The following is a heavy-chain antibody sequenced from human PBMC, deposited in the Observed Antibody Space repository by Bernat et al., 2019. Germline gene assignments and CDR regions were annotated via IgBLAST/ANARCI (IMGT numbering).Heavy chain of an antibody. J-gene: IGHJ4*02. Sequence: EVHVVESGGGLVQPGGPLRPSCSASRFSFSGFSILWVRQAPGKGLEYVSAIGPDGVGTWYADSVKGRFTISRDNSKNTLYLQMTSLRPEDTALYYCVNDLHAVVFNWGQGAQVTVSS. D-gene: IGHD2-21*01. CDR1: RFSFSGFS. CDR3: VNDLHAVVFN. CDR2: IGPDGVGT. V-gene: IGHV3-64D*08.